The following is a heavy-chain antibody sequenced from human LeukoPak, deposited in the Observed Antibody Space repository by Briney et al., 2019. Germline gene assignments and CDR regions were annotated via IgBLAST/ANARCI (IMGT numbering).Heavy chain of an antibody. CDR2: ITSSSSTI. CDR3: ARGTVYDDYPSYDWFDP. CDR1: GYTSSSYS. Sequence: PGGSLRLSCAASGYTSSSYSMNWVRQAPGKGLEGVLYITSSSSTIYYTDSVKGRFTISRDNAKNSLYLQMNSLGAEDTAVYYCARGTVYDDYPSYDWFDPWGQGTLVTVSS. J-gene: IGHJ5*02. V-gene: IGHV3-48*01. D-gene: IGHD4-17*01.